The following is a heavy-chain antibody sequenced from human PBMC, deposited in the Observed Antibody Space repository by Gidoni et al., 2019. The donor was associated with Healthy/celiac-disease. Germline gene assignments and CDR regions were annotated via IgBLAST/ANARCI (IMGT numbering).Heavy chain of an antibody. Sequence: QVQLQESGPGLVKPSETLSLTCTVSGGSISSYDWSWIRPPPGKGLEWIGYIYYSGSTNYTPSLKSRVTISVDTSKNQFSLKLSSVTAADTAVYYCARGRDGYNPYYFDYWGQGTLVTVSS. J-gene: IGHJ4*02. D-gene: IGHD5-12*01. CDR1: GGSISSYD. V-gene: IGHV4-59*08. CDR2: IYYSGST. CDR3: ARGRDGYNPYYFDY.